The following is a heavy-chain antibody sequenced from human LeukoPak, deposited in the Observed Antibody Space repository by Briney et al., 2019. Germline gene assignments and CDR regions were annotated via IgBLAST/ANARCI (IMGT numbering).Heavy chain of an antibody. CDR3: ARGSLAIGYCSGGSCRFFDY. CDR2: ISGSGGST. Sequence: GGSLRLSCAASGFTFSSYAMSWVRQAPGKGLEWVSAISGSGGSTYYADSVKGRFTISRDNAKNSLYLQMNSLRAEDTAVYYCARGSLAIGYCSGGSCRFFDYWGQGTLVTVSS. J-gene: IGHJ4*02. D-gene: IGHD2-15*01. CDR1: GFTFSSYA. V-gene: IGHV3-23*01.